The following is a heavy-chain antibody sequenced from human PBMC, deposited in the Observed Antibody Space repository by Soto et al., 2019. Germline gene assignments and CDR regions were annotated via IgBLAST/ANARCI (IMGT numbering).Heavy chain of an antibody. V-gene: IGHV3-23*01. CDR3: AKDRWDSGSPNWFDP. J-gene: IGHJ5*02. D-gene: IGHD1-26*01. Sequence: GGSLRLSCAASGFTFSSYAMSWVRHAPGKGLEWVSAISGSGGSTYYADSVKGRFTISRDNSKNTLYLQMNSLRAEDTAVYYCAKDRWDSGSPNWFDPWGQGTLVTVSS. CDR2: ISGSGGST. CDR1: GFTFSSYA.